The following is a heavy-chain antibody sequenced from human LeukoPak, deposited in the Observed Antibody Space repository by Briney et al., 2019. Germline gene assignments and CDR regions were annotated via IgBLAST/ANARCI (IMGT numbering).Heavy chain of an antibody. CDR1: GGSISSYY. V-gene: IGHV4-4*07. D-gene: IGHD3-3*01. CDR3: ARDARGWSGFDY. Sequence: KPSETLSPTCSVSGGSISSYYWSLIRQPAGKGREWIGRIYTTGNTDYNPSLKSRVTMSVDTSKNQFSLNLSSVTAADTAVYYCARDARGWSGFDYWGQGTLVTVSS. CDR2: IYTTGNT. J-gene: IGHJ4*02.